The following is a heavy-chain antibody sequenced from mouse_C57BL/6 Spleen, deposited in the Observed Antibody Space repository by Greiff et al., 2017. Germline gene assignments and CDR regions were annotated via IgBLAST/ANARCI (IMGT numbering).Heavy chain of an antibody. D-gene: IGHD2-3*01. CDR2: IDPSDSET. Sequence: VQLQQPGAELVRPGSSVKLSCKASGYTFTSYWMHWVKQRPIQGLEWIGNIDPSDSETHYNQKFKDKATLTVDQSSSTAYMQLSSLTSEDSAVYYCAREDGYPFDYWGQGTTLTVSS. J-gene: IGHJ2*01. CDR3: AREDGYPFDY. V-gene: IGHV1-52*01. CDR1: GYTFTSYW.